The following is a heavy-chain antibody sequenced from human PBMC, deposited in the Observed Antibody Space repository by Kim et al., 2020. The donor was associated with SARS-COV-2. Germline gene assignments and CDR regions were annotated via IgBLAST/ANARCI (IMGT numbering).Heavy chain of an antibody. V-gene: IGHV4-59*08. D-gene: IGHD3-3*01. CDR1: GGSISSYY. CDR3: ARHGRITIFGVVTPYNWFDP. J-gene: IGHJ5*02. CDR2: IYYSGST. Sequence: SETLSLTCTVSGGSISSYYWSWIRQPPGKGLEWIGYIYYSGSTNYNPSLKSRVTISVDTSKNQFSLKLSSVTAADTAVYYCARHGRITIFGVVTPYNWFDPWGQGTLVTVSS.